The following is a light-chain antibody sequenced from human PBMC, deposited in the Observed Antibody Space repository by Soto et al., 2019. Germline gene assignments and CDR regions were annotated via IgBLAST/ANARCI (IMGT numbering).Light chain of an antibody. CDR3: NSYVGSNNYV. CDR2: EVT. CDR1: ASDIGRYNY. Sequence: QSVLTQPPSASWSPGQSVTISCSGTASDIGRYNYVSWYQHHPGKAPKLIIYEVTKRPSGVPDRFSGSKSGNTASLTVSGLQADDEADYYCNSYVGSNNYVFGTGTKVTVL. V-gene: IGLV2-8*01. J-gene: IGLJ1*01.